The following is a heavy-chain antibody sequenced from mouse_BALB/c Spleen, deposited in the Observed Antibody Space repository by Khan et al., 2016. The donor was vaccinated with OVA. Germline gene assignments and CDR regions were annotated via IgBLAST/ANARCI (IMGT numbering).Heavy chain of an antibody. CDR3: ARVGYAGTMDY. CDR1: GYTFTNNG. D-gene: IGHD4-1*01. Sequence: QIQLVQSGPELKKPGETVKISCKASGYTFTNNGMNWVKQNPGKGLKWMGWINTYTGEPTYVNDFKGRFAFSLETSATTAYLQINKLKNEDTATXVSARVGYAGTMDYWGQGTSVTVSS. V-gene: IGHV9-3-1*01. J-gene: IGHJ4*01. CDR2: INTYTGEP.